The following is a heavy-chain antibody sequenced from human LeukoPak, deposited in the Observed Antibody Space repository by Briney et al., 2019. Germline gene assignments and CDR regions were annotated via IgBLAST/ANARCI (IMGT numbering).Heavy chain of an antibody. CDR1: GFTFSDYH. V-gene: IGHV3-11*05. J-gene: IGHJ4*02. D-gene: IGHD3-16*01. Sequence: GGSLRLSCAASGFTFSDYHMSWIRQAPGKGLEWVSYISSSSSYTNYADSVKGRFTISRDNAKNSLYLQMNSLRAGDTAVYYCARDRTWGYFDYWGQGTLVTVSS. CDR2: ISSSSSYT. CDR3: ARDRTWGYFDY.